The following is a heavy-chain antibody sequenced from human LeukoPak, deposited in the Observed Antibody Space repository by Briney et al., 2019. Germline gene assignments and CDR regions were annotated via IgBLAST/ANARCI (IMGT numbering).Heavy chain of an antibody. CDR2: IKPDGSAG. J-gene: IGHJ4*02. D-gene: IGHD5/OR15-5a*01. Sequence: GRSLRLSCAASGFTFSSNWMSWVRQDPGKGLEWVANIKPDGSAGYYVDSVKGRFTISRDNANNSLYLEMNSLRAEDTAVYFCVKSKEWGQGTLVTVSS. V-gene: IGHV3-7*01. CDR3: VKSKE. CDR1: GFTFSSNW.